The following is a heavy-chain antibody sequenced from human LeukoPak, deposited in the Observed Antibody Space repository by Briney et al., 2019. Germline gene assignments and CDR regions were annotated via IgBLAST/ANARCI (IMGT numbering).Heavy chain of an antibody. CDR1: GYTFTIYG. Sequence: ASVSVSCKASGYTFTIYGISWVRQAPGQGLEWMGWISAYNGNTNYAQKLQGRVTMTTDTSTSTAYMELRSLRSDDTAVYYCARGPSQVGWFDPWGQGTLVTVSS. J-gene: IGHJ5*02. V-gene: IGHV1-18*01. CDR2: ISAYNGNT. CDR3: ARGPSQVGWFDP.